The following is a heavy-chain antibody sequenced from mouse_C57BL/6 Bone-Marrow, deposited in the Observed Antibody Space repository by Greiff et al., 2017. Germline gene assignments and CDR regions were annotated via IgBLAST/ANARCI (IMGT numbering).Heavy chain of an antibody. CDR3: AILYYYGSSYDWFAY. Sequence: VQLQQPGAELVKPGASVKVSCKASGYTFTSYWMHWVKQRPGQGLEWIGRIHPSDSDTNYNQKFKGKATLTVDKSSSTAYMQLSSLTSDDSAVYYCAILYYYGSSYDWFAYWGQGTLVTVSA. V-gene: IGHV1-74*01. J-gene: IGHJ3*01. CDR1: GYTFTSYW. CDR2: IHPSDSDT. D-gene: IGHD1-1*01.